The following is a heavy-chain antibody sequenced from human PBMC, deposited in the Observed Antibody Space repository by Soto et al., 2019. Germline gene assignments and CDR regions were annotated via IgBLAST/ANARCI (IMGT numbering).Heavy chain of an antibody. CDR3: AKERIAVAGPFDY. D-gene: IGHD6-19*01. V-gene: IGHV3-30*18. J-gene: IGHJ4*02. CDR2: ISYDGSNK. Sequence: QVQLVESGGGVVQPGRSLRLSCAASGFTFSSYGMHWVRQAPGKGLEWVAVISYDGSNKYYADSVKGRFTISRDNSKNTLYLQMTSLRAEDTAVYYCAKERIAVAGPFDYWGQGTLVTVSS. CDR1: GFTFSSYG.